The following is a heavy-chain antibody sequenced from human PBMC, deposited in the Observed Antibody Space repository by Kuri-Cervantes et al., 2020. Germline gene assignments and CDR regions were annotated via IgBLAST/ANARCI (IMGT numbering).Heavy chain of an antibody. Sequence: SETLSLTCTVSGGSFTSDYWSWIRQSPGKGLQWIGYIFYSGSTIYNPSLKSRLTISVDTSKYQFSLRLTSVTAADTAVYYCARVLKSSSRYYFDYWGQGTLVTVSS. V-gene: IGHV4-59*01. CDR1: GGSFTSDY. J-gene: IGHJ4*02. CDR2: IFYSGST. D-gene: IGHD6-13*01. CDR3: ARVLKSSSRYYFDY.